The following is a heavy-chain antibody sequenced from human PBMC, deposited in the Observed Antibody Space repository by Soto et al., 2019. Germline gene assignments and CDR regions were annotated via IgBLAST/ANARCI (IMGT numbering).Heavy chain of an antibody. D-gene: IGHD5-18*01. CDR1: GYTFSNYG. Sequence: ASVKVSCKASGYTFSNYGISWVRQGPGQGLEWTGWISGYNGNTHYEEKVQDRIKMTTDTSTSTTYLELRSLRSDDTAVYFCARDPGFGFGYSYAFAMVVWGQGTTVTV. J-gene: IGHJ6*02. CDR3: ARDPGFGFGYSYAFAMVV. CDR2: ISGYNGNT. V-gene: IGHV1-18*01.